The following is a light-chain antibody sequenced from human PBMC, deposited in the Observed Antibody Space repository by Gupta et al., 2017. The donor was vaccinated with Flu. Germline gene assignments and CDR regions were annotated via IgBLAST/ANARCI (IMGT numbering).Light chain of an antibody. CDR3: MQTLQTPWT. CDR1: QNLLHSNGYHS. V-gene: IGKV2-28*01. Sequence: DIVMTQSPLSLPVTPGEPASISCRSSQNLLHSNGYHSLNWYLQKPRQSPQLLIYLGSNRASGASDRFSGSGSGTDFTLKISRVEADDVGVYYCMQTLQTPWTFGQGTKAEIK. CDR2: LGS. J-gene: IGKJ1*01.